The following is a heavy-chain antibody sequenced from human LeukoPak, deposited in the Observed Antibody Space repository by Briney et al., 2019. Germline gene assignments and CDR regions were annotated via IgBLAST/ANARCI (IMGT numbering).Heavy chain of an antibody. J-gene: IGHJ3*02. CDR1: GGSISSYY. CDR3: ARRRWYYDILTGRTEDAFDI. CDR2: IYYSGST. D-gene: IGHD3-9*01. Sequence: SETLSLTCTVSGGSISSYYWSWIRQPPGKGLEWIGYIYYSGSTNYNPSLKSRVTISVDTSKNQFSLKLSSVTAADTAVYYCARRRWYYDILTGRTEDAFDIWGQGTMVTVSS. V-gene: IGHV4-59*01.